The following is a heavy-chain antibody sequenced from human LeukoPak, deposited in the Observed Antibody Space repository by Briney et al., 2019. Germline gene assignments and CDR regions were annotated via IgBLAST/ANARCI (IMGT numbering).Heavy chain of an antibody. CDR1: GYNFTGYY. J-gene: IGHJ4*02. CDR3: ARGGGSWDY. CDR2: INPNSGTT. Sequence: ASVEVSCKASGYNFTGYYLHWVRQAPGQGLEWMGWINPNSGTTDYAQKFQGRVTLTRDTSSTTAYMEMTGLTSDDTAVYYCARGGGSWDYWGQGTLVTVSS. V-gene: IGHV1-2*02. D-gene: IGHD1-26*01.